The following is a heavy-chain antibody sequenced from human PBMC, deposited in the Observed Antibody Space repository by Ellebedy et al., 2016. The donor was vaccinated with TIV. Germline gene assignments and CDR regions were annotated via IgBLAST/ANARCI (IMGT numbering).Heavy chain of an antibody. J-gene: IGHJ6*02. D-gene: IGHD3-3*01. CDR3: AREDRFLEWDYYYYGMDV. Sequence: ASVKVSXXASGYTFTGYYMHWVRQAPGQGLEWMGWISAYNGNTNYAQKLQGRVTMTTDTSTSTAYMELRSLRSDDTAVYYCAREDRFLEWDYYYYGMDVWGQGTTVTVSS. V-gene: IGHV1-18*04. CDR1: GYTFTGYY. CDR2: ISAYNGNT.